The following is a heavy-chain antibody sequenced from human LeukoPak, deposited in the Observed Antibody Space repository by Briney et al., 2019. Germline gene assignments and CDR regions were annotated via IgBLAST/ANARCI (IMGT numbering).Heavy chain of an antibody. J-gene: IGHJ6*03. D-gene: IGHD1-7*01. Sequence: GGSLRLSCAASGFTFRRFAMDWVRQAPGKGLEWVAFIRFDGSKDYYADSVKGRFTISRDNAKNTLYLQMNSLRAEDTAVYFCARDSKLELRNYYYYYMDVWGKGTTVTVSS. CDR1: GFTFRRFA. CDR2: IRFDGSKD. CDR3: ARDSKLELRNYYYYYMDV. V-gene: IGHV3-30*02.